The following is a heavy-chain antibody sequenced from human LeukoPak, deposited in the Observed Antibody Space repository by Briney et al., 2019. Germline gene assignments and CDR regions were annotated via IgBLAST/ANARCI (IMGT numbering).Heavy chain of an antibody. D-gene: IGHD6-19*01. V-gene: IGHV3-30*04. CDR1: GFTFSSYA. Sequence: GGSLRLSCAASGFTFSSYAMHWVRQAPGKGLEWVAVISYDGSNKYYADSVKGRFTISRDNSKNTLYLQMNSLRAEDTAVYYCAIGPRIAVAGTPLDYWGQGTLVTVSS. J-gene: IGHJ4*02. CDR2: ISYDGSNK. CDR3: AIGPRIAVAGTPLDY.